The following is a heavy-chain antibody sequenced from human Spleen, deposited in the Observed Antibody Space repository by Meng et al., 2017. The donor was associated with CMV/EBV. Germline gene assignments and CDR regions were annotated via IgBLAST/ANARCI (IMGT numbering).Heavy chain of an antibody. CDR3: AREGYSHDAFDI. D-gene: IGHD5-18*01. V-gene: IGHV1-18*04. Sequence: ASVKVSCKASGYNFTGYYTYWVRQAPGQGLEWMGWISAYNGNTNYAQKLQGRVTMTTDTSTSTAYMELRSLRSDDTAVYYCAREGYSHDAFDIWGQGTMVTVSS. CDR2: ISAYNGNT. J-gene: IGHJ3*02. CDR1: GYNFTGYY.